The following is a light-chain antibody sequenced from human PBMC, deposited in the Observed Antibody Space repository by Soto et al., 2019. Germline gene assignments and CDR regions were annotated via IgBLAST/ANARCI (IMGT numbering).Light chain of an antibody. CDR3: SSYTSSSTLYV. Sequence: QSALTQPASVSGSPGQSITISCTGTSSDVGGYNYVSWYQQHPGKAPKLIIYEVSNRPSGVSNRFSGSKSGDTASLTISGLHAEDEADYYCSSYTSSSTLYVFGTGTKVTDL. CDR2: EVS. V-gene: IGLV2-14*01. J-gene: IGLJ1*01. CDR1: SSDVGGYNY.